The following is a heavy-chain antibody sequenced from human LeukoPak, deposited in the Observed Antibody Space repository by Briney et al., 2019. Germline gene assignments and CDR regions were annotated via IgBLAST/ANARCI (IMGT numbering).Heavy chain of an antibody. V-gene: IGHV3-21*01. CDR3: ARGTAAGRRDYFDY. CDR2: ISSSSSYI. Sequence: GGSLRLSCAASGFTFSSYSMNWVCQAPGKGLEWVSSISSSSSYIYYADSVKGRFTISRDNAKNSLYLQMNSLRAEDTAVYYCARGTAAGRRDYFDYWGQGTLVTVSS. J-gene: IGHJ4*02. CDR1: GFTFSSYS. D-gene: IGHD6-13*01.